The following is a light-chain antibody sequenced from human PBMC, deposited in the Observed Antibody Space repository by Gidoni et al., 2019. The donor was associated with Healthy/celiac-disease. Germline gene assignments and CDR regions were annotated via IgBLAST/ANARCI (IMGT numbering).Light chain of an antibody. CDR1: SIDVGGYNY. CDR3: CSYAGSYTRV. J-gene: IGLJ2*01. CDR2: DVS. V-gene: IGLV2-11*01. Sequence: QSALTQPRSVSGSPGQSVTISCTGTSIDVGGYNYVSWYKQHPGKAHKLMIYDVSNRPSGVPDRFSGSKSGNTASLTISGLQAEDEADYYCCSYAGSYTRVFGGGTKLTVL.